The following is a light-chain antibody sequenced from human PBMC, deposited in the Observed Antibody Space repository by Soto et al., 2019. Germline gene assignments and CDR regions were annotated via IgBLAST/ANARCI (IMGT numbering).Light chain of an antibody. V-gene: IGKV1-39*01. J-gene: IGKJ4*01. CDR3: QQSYTVPLT. CDR2: GAS. Sequence: IGVTLPPSSLSASVGARVPIACRASQGIRNDLGWYQQKPGKAPKLLIYGASSLQSGVPSRFCGSGSGTDFTLTISSLQPEDFATYYCQQSYTVPLTFGGGTKVDIK. CDR1: QGIRND.